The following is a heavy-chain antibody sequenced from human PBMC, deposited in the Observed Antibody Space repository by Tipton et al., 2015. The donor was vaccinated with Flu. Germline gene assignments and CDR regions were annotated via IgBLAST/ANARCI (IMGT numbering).Heavy chain of an antibody. CDR3: ARVRTSGYYFDF. J-gene: IGHJ4*02. CDR2: IYYSGIT. CDR1: GGSISSSGYY. D-gene: IGHD6-19*01. V-gene: IGHV4-39*07. Sequence: LSLSCTVSGGSISSSGYYWGWIRQAPEKGLEWIGSIYYSGITYYSSSLKSRVTISPDTSKNQISLRLSSVTAADTAVYYCARVRTSGYYFDFWGQGALVTVSS.